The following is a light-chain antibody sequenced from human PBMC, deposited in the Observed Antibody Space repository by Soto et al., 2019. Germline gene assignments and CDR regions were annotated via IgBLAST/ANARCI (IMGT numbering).Light chain of an antibody. Sequence: EIVLTQSPGTLSLSPGERATLSCRASQSVSSSYLAWYQQKPGQAPRLLIYVASSKATGIPDRFSGSGSGTDFTLTISRLEPEDFAAYYCQQYGSSPLTFGGGTKVEIK. CDR3: QQYGSSPLT. V-gene: IGKV3-20*01. CDR2: VAS. CDR1: QSVSSSY. J-gene: IGKJ4*01.